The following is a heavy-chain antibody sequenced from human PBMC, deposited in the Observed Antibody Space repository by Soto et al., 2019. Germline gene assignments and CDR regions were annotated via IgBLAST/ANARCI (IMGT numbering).Heavy chain of an antibody. V-gene: IGHV3-66*01. Sequence: EVQLVESGGGLVQPGGSLRLSCAASGFTVRTYYMNWVRQAPGEGLEWVSVVYSGGTTYYAASVRGRFTISRDNSKSMLFLQMNSIRAEDTAVYYCERGRSASSDFDSWGQGTLVTVSS. CDR2: VYSGGTT. D-gene: IGHD3-10*01. CDR1: GFTVRTYY. CDR3: ERGRSASSDFDS. J-gene: IGHJ4*02.